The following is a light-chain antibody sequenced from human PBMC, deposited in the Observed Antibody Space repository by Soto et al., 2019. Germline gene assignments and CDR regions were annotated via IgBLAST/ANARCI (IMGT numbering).Light chain of an antibody. J-gene: IGKJ3*01. CDR3: MQGVETPFT. CDR2: LGS. Sequence: DIVMTQSPLSLPVTPGEAASISCRSSESLLFTNGYNYLDWYVQKPGQSPQLLIYLGSHRAPGVPDRFSGSGSGTDFTVKISRVEAEDVGFYYCMQGVETPFTFGPGTKVDIK. CDR1: ESLLFTNGYNY. V-gene: IGKV2-28*01.